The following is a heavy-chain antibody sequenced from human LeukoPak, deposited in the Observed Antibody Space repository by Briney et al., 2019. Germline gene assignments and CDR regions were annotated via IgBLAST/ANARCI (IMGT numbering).Heavy chain of an antibody. J-gene: IGHJ6*04. Sequence: LPGGSLRLSCAASGFTFSSYEMNWVRQAPGKGLEWVSYISSSGSTIYYADSVKGRFTISRDNAKNSLYLQMNSLRAEDTTVYYCAELGITMIGGVWGKGTTVTISS. V-gene: IGHV3-48*03. CDR2: ISSSGSTI. CDR3: AELGITMIGGV. CDR1: GFTFSSYE. D-gene: IGHD3-10*02.